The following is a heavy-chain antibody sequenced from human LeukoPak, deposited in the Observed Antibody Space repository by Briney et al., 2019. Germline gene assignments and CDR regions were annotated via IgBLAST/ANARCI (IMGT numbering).Heavy chain of an antibody. CDR1: GFAFSTYA. CDR2: ISGSGDNT. Sequence: GGSLRLSCAVSGFAFSTYAMSWVRQAPGKGLEWVSVISGSGDNTYYADSVKGRFTISRDNFKNTLYLQMNSLRAEDTALYYCTKRPSTDGYNSWGQGTLVTVSS. D-gene: IGHD5-24*01. V-gene: IGHV3-23*01. CDR3: TKRPSTDGYNS. J-gene: IGHJ5*02.